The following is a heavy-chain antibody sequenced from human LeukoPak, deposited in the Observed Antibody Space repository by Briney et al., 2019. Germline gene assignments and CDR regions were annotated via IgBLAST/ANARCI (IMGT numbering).Heavy chain of an antibody. CDR1: GYTFTSYG. Sequence: ASVKVSCKASGYTFTSYGISWVRQAPGQGLEWMGWISAYNGNTNYAQKLQGRVTKTTDTSTSTAYMELRSLRSDDTAVYYCARDYGDYYYHYGMDVWGQGTTVTVSS. CDR3: ARDYGDYYYHYGMDV. D-gene: IGHD4-17*01. V-gene: IGHV1-18*01. CDR2: ISAYNGNT. J-gene: IGHJ6*02.